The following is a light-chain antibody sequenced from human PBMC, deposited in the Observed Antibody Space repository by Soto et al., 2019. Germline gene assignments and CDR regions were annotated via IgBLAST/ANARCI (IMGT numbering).Light chain of an antibody. CDR3: PQRSNWPRT. CDR2: DAS. V-gene: IGKV3-11*01. J-gene: IGKJ2*01. CDR1: QSVSSY. Sequence: EIVLTQSPATLSLSPGERATLSCRASQSVSSYLAWYQQKPGQAPRLLIYDASNRATGIPARFSGSGSGTDFSLTISSLEPEDFAVYYCPQRSNWPRTFGQGTKLEI.